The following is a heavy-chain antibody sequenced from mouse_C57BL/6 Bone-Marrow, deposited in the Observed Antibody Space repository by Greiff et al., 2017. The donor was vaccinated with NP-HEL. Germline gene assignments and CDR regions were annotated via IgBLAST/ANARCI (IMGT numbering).Heavy chain of an antibody. CDR2: IHPNSGST. CDR1: GYTFTSYW. Sequence: QVQLQQPGAELVKPGASVKLSCKASGYTFTSYWMHWVKQRPGQGLEWIGMIHPNSGSTNYNEKFKSKATLTVDKSSSTAYMQLSSLTSEDSAVYYCARSYYCGSTYYAMDYWGQGTSVTVSS. D-gene: IGHD1-1*01. J-gene: IGHJ4*01. V-gene: IGHV1-64*01. CDR3: ARSYYCGSTYYAMDY.